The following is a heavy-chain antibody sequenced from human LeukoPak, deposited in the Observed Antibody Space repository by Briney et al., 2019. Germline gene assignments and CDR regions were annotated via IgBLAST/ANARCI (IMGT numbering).Heavy chain of an antibody. CDR2: IKQDGSDK. D-gene: IGHD6-6*01. Sequence: GGSLRLSCAAFGFTFSTYWMTWVRQAPGKGLEWVANIKQDGSDKYYVDSVKGRFTISRDNAKNSLYLQMNSLRAEDTAVYYCARFRYSSSAFDYWGQGTLVTVSS. J-gene: IGHJ4*02. V-gene: IGHV3-7*01. CDR3: ARFRYSSSAFDY. CDR1: GFTFSTYW.